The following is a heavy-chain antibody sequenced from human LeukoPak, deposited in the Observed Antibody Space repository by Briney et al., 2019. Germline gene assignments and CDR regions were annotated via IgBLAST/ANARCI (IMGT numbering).Heavy chain of an antibody. Sequence: ASVKVSCKAFGYTFSNYGFSWVRQAPGQGLEWMGWISAYNGNTNYAQKVQGRVTMTTDTSTSTAYMELRSLRSDDTAVYYCARSAGYSSGLSRFDYWGQGTLVTVSS. CDR1: GYTFSNYG. J-gene: IGHJ4*02. CDR2: ISAYNGNT. CDR3: ARSAGYSSGLSRFDY. D-gene: IGHD6-19*01. V-gene: IGHV1-18*01.